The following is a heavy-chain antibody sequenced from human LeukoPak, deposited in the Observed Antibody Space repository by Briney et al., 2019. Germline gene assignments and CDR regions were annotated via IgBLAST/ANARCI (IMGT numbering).Heavy chain of an antibody. D-gene: IGHD2-2*01. Sequence: ASVKVSCKASGYPFSNYDINWVRQAPGQGLEWMGWMNPKSGNTGYGQKFQGRVTMTRVTSITTAYMELRSLRSDDTAVYYCAREVVVVVPARTNKFDYWGQGTLVTVSS. CDR3: AREVVVVVPARTNKFDY. CDR2: MNPKSGNT. V-gene: IGHV1-8*01. CDR1: GYPFSNYD. J-gene: IGHJ4*02.